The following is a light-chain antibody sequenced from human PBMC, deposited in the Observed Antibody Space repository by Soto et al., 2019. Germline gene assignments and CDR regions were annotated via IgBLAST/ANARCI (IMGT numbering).Light chain of an antibody. CDR1: QSVSVP. J-gene: IGKJ5*01. V-gene: IGKV3-15*01. CDR3: QQYSHWPPTT. CDR2: DTS. Sequence: EVVLTQSPGTLSLSPGDRDTLXXRASQSVSVPLAWYQQKPGQATRLXXYDTSTGATGIPARFSGSGSGTELTLTISSLQSEDFAVYSCQQYSHWPPTTFGQGTRLDIK.